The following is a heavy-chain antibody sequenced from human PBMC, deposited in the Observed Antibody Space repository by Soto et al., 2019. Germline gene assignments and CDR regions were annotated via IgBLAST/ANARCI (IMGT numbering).Heavy chain of an antibody. Sequence: QVQLVQSGAEVKKPGASVKVSCKASGYTFTSYGISWVRQAPGQGLEWMGWISAYNGNTHYAQKFQGRVTMTTDTSTSTAYMELRSLRSDDTAVYYCARDPAAIVTYYYYGMDVWGQGTTVTVSS. V-gene: IGHV1-18*04. D-gene: IGHD5-18*01. CDR1: GYTFTSYG. CDR2: ISAYNGNT. J-gene: IGHJ6*02. CDR3: ARDPAAIVTYYYYGMDV.